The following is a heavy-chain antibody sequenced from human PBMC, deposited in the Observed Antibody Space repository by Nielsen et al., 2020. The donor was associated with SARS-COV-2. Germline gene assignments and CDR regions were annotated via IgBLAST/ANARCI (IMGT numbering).Heavy chain of an antibody. CDR1: GGSITRYY. J-gene: IGHJ3*02. V-gene: IGHV4-59*01. D-gene: IGHD4-17*01. Sequence: GSLRLSCTVSGGSITRYYWTWIRQSPGKGLEWIGYINDSGNTNYSPSLKSRVTISLDSSKNQFSLILSSVTAADTAVYYCARDYFGDYLDAFDIWGQGTTVIVSS. CDR2: INDSGNT. CDR3: ARDYFGDYLDAFDI.